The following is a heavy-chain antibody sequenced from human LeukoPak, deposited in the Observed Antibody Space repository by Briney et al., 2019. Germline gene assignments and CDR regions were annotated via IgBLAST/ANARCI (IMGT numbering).Heavy chain of an antibody. J-gene: IGHJ4*02. V-gene: IGHV3-48*02. CDR2: ITASGTAM. CDR1: GFTFTTYW. Sequence: GGSLRLSCAASGFTFTTYWMTWVRQAPGKGLEWVSHITASGTAMFYADSVKGRFTISRDNAKNSLYLQMNSLRDEDTAVYYCASSGSYRFDYWGQGTLVTVSS. CDR3: ASSGSYRFDY. D-gene: IGHD1-26*01.